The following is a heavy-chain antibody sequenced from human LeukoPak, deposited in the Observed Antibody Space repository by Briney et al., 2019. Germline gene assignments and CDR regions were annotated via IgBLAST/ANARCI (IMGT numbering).Heavy chain of an antibody. CDR2: TYYRSKWYN. CDR3: ARVGYSSSWSPPGGFDY. Sequence: SQTLSLTCAISGDSVSSNSAAWNWIRQSPSRGLEWLGRTYYRSKWYNDYAVSVKSRITINPDTSKNQFSLQLNSVTPEDTAVYYCARVGYSSSWSPPGGFDYWGQGTLVTVSS. V-gene: IGHV6-1*01. J-gene: IGHJ4*02. D-gene: IGHD6-13*01. CDR1: GDSVSSNSAA.